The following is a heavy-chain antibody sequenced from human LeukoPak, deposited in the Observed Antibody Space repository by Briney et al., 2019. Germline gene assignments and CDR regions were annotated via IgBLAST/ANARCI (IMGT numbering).Heavy chain of an antibody. V-gene: IGHV3-7*01. CDR2: IKQDGSEK. CDR3: ASSGFGEFRGMSDY. Sequence: QPGGSLRLSCAASGFTFSSYWMSWVRQAPGKGLEWVANIKQDGSEKYYVDSVKGRFTISRDNAKNSLYLQMNSLRAEDTAVYYCASSGFGEFRGMSDYWGQGTLVTVSS. CDR1: GFTFSSYW. J-gene: IGHJ4*02. D-gene: IGHD3-10*01.